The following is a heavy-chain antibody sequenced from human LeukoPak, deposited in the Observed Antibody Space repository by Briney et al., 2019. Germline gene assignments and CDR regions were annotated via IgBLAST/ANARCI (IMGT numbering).Heavy chain of an antibody. Sequence: SETLSLTCTVSGGSISSYYWSWIRQPPGKGLEWIGYIYYSGSTNYNPSLKSRVIISVDTSKNQFSLKLSSVTAADTAVYYCARRYYYDSSRFDPWGQGTLVTVSS. CDR1: GGSISSYY. V-gene: IGHV4-59*12. CDR3: ARRYYYDSSRFDP. CDR2: IYYSGST. D-gene: IGHD3-22*01. J-gene: IGHJ5*02.